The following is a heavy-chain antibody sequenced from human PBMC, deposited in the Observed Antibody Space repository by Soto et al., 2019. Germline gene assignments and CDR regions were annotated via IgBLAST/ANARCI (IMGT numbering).Heavy chain of an antibody. Sequence: GGSLRLSCAASGFTFSSYWMSWARQAPGKGLEWVANIKQDGSEKYYVDTVKGRFTISRDNAKNSLYLQMNSLRAEDTAVYYCARCITIFGVVPYYYYMDVWGKGTTVTVSS. D-gene: IGHD3-3*01. CDR1: GFTFSSYW. J-gene: IGHJ6*03. CDR3: ARCITIFGVVPYYYYMDV. CDR2: IKQDGSEK. V-gene: IGHV3-7*01.